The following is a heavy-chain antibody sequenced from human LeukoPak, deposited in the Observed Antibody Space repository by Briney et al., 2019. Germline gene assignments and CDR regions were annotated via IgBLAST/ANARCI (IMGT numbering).Heavy chain of an antibody. Sequence: GGSLRLSCAASGFTFSSYWMSRVRQAPGKGLEWVANIKQVGSEKYYVDSVKGRFTISRDNAKNSLYLQINSLKAEDTAVFYCARFLEYSSSGADYWGQGTLVTVSS. J-gene: IGHJ4*02. CDR3: ARFLEYSSSGADY. CDR1: GFTFSSYW. D-gene: IGHD6-6*01. CDR2: IKQVGSEK. V-gene: IGHV3-7*01.